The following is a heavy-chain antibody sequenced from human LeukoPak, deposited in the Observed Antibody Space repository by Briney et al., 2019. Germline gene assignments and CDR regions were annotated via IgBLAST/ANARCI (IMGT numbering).Heavy chain of an antibody. CDR2: IIPIFGTA. CDR3: ARDRQQLVHWLSA. Sequence: GASVKVSCKASGGTFSSYAISWVRQAPGQGLEWMGGIIPIFGTANYAQKFQGRVTITADESTSTAYMELSSLRSEDTAVYYCARDRQQLVHWLSAWGQGTLVTVSS. D-gene: IGHD6-13*01. CDR1: GGTFSSYA. V-gene: IGHV1-69*13. J-gene: IGHJ5*02.